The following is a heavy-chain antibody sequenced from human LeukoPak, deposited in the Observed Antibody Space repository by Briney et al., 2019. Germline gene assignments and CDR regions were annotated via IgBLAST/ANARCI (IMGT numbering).Heavy chain of an antibody. V-gene: IGHV3-53*01. J-gene: IGHJ4*02. CDR2: ITSEGFT. CDR3: ARGRGGD. Sequence: GGSLRLSCAVFGVIVNSYFMGWVRQAPGKGLEWVSLITSEGFTYYADSVKGRFTISRDNSKNTLYLQMNSLTAEDTALYYCARGRGGDWGQGVLFTVSP. D-gene: IGHD2-15*01. CDR1: GVIVNSYF.